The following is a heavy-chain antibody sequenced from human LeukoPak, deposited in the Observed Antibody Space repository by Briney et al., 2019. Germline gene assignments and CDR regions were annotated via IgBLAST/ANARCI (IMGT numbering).Heavy chain of an antibody. D-gene: IGHD6-13*01. CDR1: GGSISSYY. CDR2: VYYTGST. Sequence: SETLSLTCTVSGGSISSYYWSWVRQPPGKGLEWIGFVYYTGSTNYSPSLKSRVTISVDTSKNQFSLKLRSVTAADTAVYYCARISSGNWYNERGAFDVWGQGTMVTVSS. CDR3: ARISSGNWYNERGAFDV. J-gene: IGHJ3*01. V-gene: IGHV4-59*01.